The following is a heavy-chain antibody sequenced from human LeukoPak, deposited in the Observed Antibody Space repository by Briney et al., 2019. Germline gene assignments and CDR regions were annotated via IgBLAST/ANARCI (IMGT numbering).Heavy chain of an antibody. CDR3: ARPGYSSGWYIF. Sequence: PSETLSLTCAVYGGSFSGYYWSWIRQPPGKGLEWIGEINHSGSTNYNPSLKSRVTISVDTSKNQCSLKLSSVTAADTAVYYCARPGYSSGWYIFWGQGTLVTVSS. D-gene: IGHD6-19*01. CDR2: INHSGST. V-gene: IGHV4-34*01. CDR1: GGSFSGYY. J-gene: IGHJ4*02.